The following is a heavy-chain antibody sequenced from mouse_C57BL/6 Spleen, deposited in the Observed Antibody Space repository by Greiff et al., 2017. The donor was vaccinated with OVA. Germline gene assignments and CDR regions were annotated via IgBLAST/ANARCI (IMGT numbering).Heavy chain of an antibody. Sequence: QVQLKESGPELVKPGASVKISCKASGYAFSSSWMNWVKQRPGKGLEWIGRIYPGDGDTNYNGKFKGKATLTADKSSSTAYMQLSSLTSEDSAVYFGARGWVVATPYAMDYWGQGTSVTVSS. V-gene: IGHV1-82*01. CDR2: IYPGDGDT. CDR1: GYAFSSSW. J-gene: IGHJ4*01. D-gene: IGHD1-1*01. CDR3: ARGWVVATPYAMDY.